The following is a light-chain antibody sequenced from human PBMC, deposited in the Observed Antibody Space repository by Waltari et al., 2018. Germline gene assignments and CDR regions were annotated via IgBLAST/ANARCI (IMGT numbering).Light chain of an antibody. CDR2: GAS. Sequence: IVLTQSTGTLSLSPGERVTLSCRASQSINRALAWYQQKPGQAPRLLIYGASIRATGIPDRVSGSGSGTDFTLTISSLEPEDFAVYFCQHYVRLPATFGQGTKVEIK. V-gene: IGKV3-20*01. CDR1: QSINRA. CDR3: QHYVRLPAT. J-gene: IGKJ1*01.